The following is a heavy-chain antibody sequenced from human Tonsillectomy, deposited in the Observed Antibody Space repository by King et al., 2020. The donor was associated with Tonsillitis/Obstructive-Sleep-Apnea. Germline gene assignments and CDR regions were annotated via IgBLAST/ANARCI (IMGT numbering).Heavy chain of an antibody. V-gene: IGHV4-59*01. J-gene: IGHJ3*02. CDR3: ARDMVLEAGGDALDI. D-gene: IGHD2-8*01. Sequence: VQLQESGPGLVKPSETLSLTCTVSGGSISSYYWSWIRQPPGKGLDWIGYIYYSGSTNYNPSLKSRVTISVDTSKNQFSLKLSSVTAADTAVYYCARDMVLEAGGDALDIWGQGTMVTVSS. CDR1: GGSISSYY. CDR2: IYYSGST.